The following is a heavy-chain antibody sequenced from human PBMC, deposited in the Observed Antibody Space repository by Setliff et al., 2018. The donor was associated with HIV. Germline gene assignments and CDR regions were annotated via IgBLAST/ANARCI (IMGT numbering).Heavy chain of an antibody. D-gene: IGHD3-3*01. CDR3: ARGAGWSAPSDY. Sequence: ASVKVSCKASGYTFNHYDINWVRQAPGQGLEWMGWMIIKSGNTGYAQKFQGRVTMTRDTSIATAYMELSSLRSDDTAVYFCARGAGWSAPSDYWGPGILVTVSS. V-gene: IGHV1-8*02. J-gene: IGHJ4*02. CDR2: MIIKSGNT. CDR1: GYTFNHYD.